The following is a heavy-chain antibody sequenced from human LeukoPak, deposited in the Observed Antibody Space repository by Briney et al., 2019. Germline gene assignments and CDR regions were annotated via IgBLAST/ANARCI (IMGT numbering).Heavy chain of an antibody. CDR3: AKGPGWLLPKDHMDV. J-gene: IGHJ6*02. Sequence: PGRSLRLSCAASGFTFSSYGMHWVRQAPGKGLEWVAVISYDGSNKYFADSVKGRFTISRDNSKNTLYLQMNSLRAEDTAVYYCAKGPGWLLPKDHMDVWGQGTTVTVSS. CDR2: ISYDGSNK. D-gene: IGHD3-22*01. V-gene: IGHV3-30*18. CDR1: GFTFSSYG.